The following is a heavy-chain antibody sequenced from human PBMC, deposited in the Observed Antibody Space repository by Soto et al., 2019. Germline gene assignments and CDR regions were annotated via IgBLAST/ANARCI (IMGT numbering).Heavy chain of an antibody. V-gene: IGHV1-3*01. D-gene: IGHD3-10*01. CDR3: ARATYTSGGSPTFAMDV. J-gene: IGHJ6*02. CDR1: GYTFSSNA. CDR2: INGGNGYA. Sequence: ASVKVSCKASGYTFSSNAIHWVRQAPGQELEWMGWINGGNGYAKYSQSFRDRVTLTRDASASTTYMELSSLRSEDTAIFYCARATYTSGGSPTFAMDVWGQGTTVTVSS.